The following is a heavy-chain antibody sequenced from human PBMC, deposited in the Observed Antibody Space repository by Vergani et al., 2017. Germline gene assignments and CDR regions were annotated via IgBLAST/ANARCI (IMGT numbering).Heavy chain of an antibody. CDR3: ARDFPDIVVVPARKDPFDY. CDR1: GGTFSSYA. V-gene: IGHV1-18*01. CDR2: ISAYNGNT. J-gene: IGHJ4*02. D-gene: IGHD2-2*01. Sequence: QVQLVQSGAEVKKPGSSVKVSCKASGGTFSSYAISWVRQAPGQGLEWMGWISAYNGNTNYAQKLQGRVTMTTDTSTSTAYMELRSLRSDDTAVYYCARDFPDIVVVPARKDPFDYWGQGTLVTVSS.